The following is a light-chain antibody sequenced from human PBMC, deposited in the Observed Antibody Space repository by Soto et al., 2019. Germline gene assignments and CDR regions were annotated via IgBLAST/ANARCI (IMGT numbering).Light chain of an antibody. CDR2: EVS. Sequence: QSALTQPASVSGSPGQSITISCTGTSSDVGGYKYVSWYQQHPDKAPKLIIFEVSYRPSGISNRFSGSKSGNTASLTISGLQAEDEADYYCSSYTSSTNYVFGTGTKLTVL. V-gene: IGLV2-14*01. CDR1: SSDVGGYKY. J-gene: IGLJ1*01. CDR3: SSYTSSTNYV.